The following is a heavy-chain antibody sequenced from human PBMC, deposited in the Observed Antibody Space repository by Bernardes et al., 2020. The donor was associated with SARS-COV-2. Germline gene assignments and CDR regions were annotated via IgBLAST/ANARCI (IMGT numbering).Heavy chain of an antibody. D-gene: IGHD3-10*01. CDR2: IYYSGST. V-gene: IGHV4-59*01. Sequence: SETLSLTRTVSGGSIGSYYWAWIRQPPGKGLEWIGYIYYSGSTNYNPSLKSRVTISVDRSQNQFSLNLSSVTPADTAVYYCARDLSHLVRRGFDLWGRGTQVTVSS. J-gene: IGHJ2*01. CDR3: ARDLSHLVRRGFDL. CDR1: GGSIGSYY.